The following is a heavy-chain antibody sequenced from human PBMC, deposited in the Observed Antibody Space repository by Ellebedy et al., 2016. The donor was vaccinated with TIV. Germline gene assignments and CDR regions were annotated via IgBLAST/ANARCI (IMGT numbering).Heavy chain of an antibody. Sequence: GGSLRLXXAASGFTFSSYGMHWVRQAPGKGLEWVAVISYDGSNKYYADSVKGRFTISRDNSKNTLYLQMNSLRAENTAVYYCASIAVAEDFDYWGQGTLVTVSS. J-gene: IGHJ4*02. D-gene: IGHD6-19*01. CDR1: GFTFSSYG. CDR3: ASIAVAEDFDY. CDR2: ISYDGSNK. V-gene: IGHV3-30*03.